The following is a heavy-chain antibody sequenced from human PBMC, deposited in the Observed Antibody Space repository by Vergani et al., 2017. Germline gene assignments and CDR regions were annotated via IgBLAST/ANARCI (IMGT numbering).Heavy chain of an antibody. J-gene: IGHJ4*02. Sequence: QVKLQESGPGLLKPSQTLSLTCTVSGESIRRGSHYWSWIRQPAGKGPEWIGHIHTGGSTDLNPSFKSRVSISVATSKSQFSLKLNSVTVADTAVYYCARSRPYCTSGSCPAIWGQGTLVTVSS. CDR3: ARSRPYCTSGSCPAI. D-gene: IGHD2-15*01. V-gene: IGHV4-61*02. CDR1: GESIRRGSHY. CDR2: IHTGGST.